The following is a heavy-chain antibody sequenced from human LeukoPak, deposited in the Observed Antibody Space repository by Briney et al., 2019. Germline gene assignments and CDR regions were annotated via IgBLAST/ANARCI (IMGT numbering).Heavy chain of an antibody. Sequence: GRSLRLSCAASGFTFSSYGMHWVRQAPGKGLEWVAVIWYDGTHKSYADSVKGRFTISRDNSNSALYLDMNSLRAEDTALYYGSKDWAPQSGSHFDYWGQGTLVTVSS. CDR3: SKDWAPQSGSHFDY. CDR2: IWYDGTHK. V-gene: IGHV3-33*06. CDR1: GFTFSSYG. D-gene: IGHD1-26*01. J-gene: IGHJ4*02.